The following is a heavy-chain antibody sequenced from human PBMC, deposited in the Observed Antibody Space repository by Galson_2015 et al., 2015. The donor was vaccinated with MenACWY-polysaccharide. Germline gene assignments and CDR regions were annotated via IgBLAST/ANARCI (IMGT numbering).Heavy chain of an antibody. Sequence: AISGDSVSSNPASWNWIRQSPSRGLEWLGRTYYRSQWYTDYAVSVKSRISINADASQNQFSLQLNSVTPEDTAVYYCARDRGRHSHGPPYYFDFWGQGTLVTVSS. CDR2: TYYRSQWYT. D-gene: IGHD5-24*01. J-gene: IGHJ4*02. CDR1: GDSVSSNPAS. CDR3: ARDRGRHSHGPPYYFDF. V-gene: IGHV6-1*01.